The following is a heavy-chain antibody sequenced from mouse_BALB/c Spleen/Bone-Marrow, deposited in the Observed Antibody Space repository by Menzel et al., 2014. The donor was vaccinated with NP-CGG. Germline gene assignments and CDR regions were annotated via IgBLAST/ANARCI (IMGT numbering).Heavy chain of an antibody. V-gene: IGHV4-1*02. D-gene: IGHD1-1*01. CDR2: INPDSSTI. J-gene: IGHJ3*01. CDR3: ARGGYGSSYWFAY. CDR1: GFDFSRYW. Sequence: VQLEESGGGLVQPGGSLKLSCAASGFDFSRYWMSCVRQAPGKGLEWIGEINPDSSTINYTPSLKDKFIISRDNAKNTLYLQMSKVRSEDTALYYCARGGYGSSYWFAYWGQGTLVTVSA.